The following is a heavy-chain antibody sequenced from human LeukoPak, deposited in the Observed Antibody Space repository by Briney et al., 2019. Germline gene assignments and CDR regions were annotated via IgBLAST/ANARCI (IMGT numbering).Heavy chain of an antibody. CDR1: GFTFSNHA. Sequence: PGGSLRLACALSGFTFSNHAMTWVRPAPGEGLGWVSSIRDIGGSTYYAHPVKGRFTISKDNSKITMFLQMNSLRAEDTAVYYCAKEPTYFYGSGSFSHYFDYWGQGTLVTASS. CDR2: IRDIGGST. V-gene: IGHV3-23*01. J-gene: IGHJ4*02. D-gene: IGHD3-10*01. CDR3: AKEPTYFYGSGSFSHYFDY.